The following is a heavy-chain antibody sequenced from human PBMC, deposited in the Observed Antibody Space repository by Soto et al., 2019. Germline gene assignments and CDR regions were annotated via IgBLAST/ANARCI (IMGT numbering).Heavy chain of an antibody. Sequence: ASVKVTCNASGYTFTSYAMHWVRQAPGQRLEWMGWMNPGSGDTGYAQKFHGRVTMTRDISIATAYMELSSLRSDDTAIYYCARMETFGSLNWFDPWGQGTLVTVPQ. J-gene: IGHJ5*02. V-gene: IGHV1-8*02. CDR1: GYTFTSYA. CDR3: ARMETFGSLNWFDP. CDR2: MNPGSGDT. D-gene: IGHD3-16*01.